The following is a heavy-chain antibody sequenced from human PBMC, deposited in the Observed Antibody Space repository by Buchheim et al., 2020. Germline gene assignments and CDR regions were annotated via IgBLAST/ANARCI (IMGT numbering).Heavy chain of an antibody. CDR2: LSFDGTVT. J-gene: IGHJ4*02. D-gene: IGHD6-13*01. Sequence: QVQLVESGGSVVQPGRSLRLSCSASGFTFDSYGMHWVRQAPGKGLEWVASLSFDGTVTYYADSLKGRFTISRDNFKSTLFLQMKNLRPTDTAVYFCAKDPYSSSWLPEYWGQGT. V-gene: IGHV3-30*18. CDR3: AKDPYSSSWLPEY. CDR1: GFTFDSYG.